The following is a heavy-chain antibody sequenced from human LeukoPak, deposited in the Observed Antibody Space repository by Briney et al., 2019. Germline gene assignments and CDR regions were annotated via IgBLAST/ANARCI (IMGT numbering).Heavy chain of an antibody. CDR3: ARGYSSSWYY. V-gene: IGHV4-39*07. CDR2: INHSGST. Sequence: SETLSLTCTVSGGSISSSSYYWSWIRQPPGKGLEWIGEINHSGSTNYNPSLKSRVTISVDTSKNQFSLKLSSVTAADTAVYYCARGYSSSWYYWGQGTLVTVSS. D-gene: IGHD6-13*01. J-gene: IGHJ4*02. CDR1: GGSISSSSYY.